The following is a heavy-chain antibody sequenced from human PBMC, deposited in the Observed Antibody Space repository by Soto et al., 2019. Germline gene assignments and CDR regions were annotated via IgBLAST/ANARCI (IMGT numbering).Heavy chain of an antibody. J-gene: IGHJ5*02. CDR1: GFTFSSYA. CDR2: ISYDGSNK. D-gene: IGHD3-3*01. CDR3: ASLGLIWSGEDNWFDP. Sequence: PGGSLRLSCAASGFTFSSYAMHWVRQAPGKGLEWVAVISYDGSNKYYADSVKGRFTISRDNSKNTLYLQMNSPRAEDTAVYYCASLGLIWSGEDNWFDPWGQGTLVTVSS. V-gene: IGHV3-30-3*01.